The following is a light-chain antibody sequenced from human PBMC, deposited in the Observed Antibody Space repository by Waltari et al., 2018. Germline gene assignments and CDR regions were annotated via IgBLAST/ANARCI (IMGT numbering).Light chain of an antibody. J-gene: IGLJ2*01. CDR3: SSYTSSSTRVV. CDR1: SSDVGGYNY. V-gene: IGLV2-14*01. Sequence: QSALTQPASVSGSPGQSITISCTGTSSDVGGYNYVSWYQQHPGKAPKLMIYDVSKRPSGVSNRFSGSKSGHTASLTISGLQAEDEADYYCSSYTSSSTRVVLGGGTKLTVL. CDR2: DVS.